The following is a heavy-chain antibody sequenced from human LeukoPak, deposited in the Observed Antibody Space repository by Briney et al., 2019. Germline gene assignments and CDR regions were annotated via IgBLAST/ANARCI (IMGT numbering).Heavy chain of an antibody. CDR2: INHSGST. CDR3: VTYYFDSSGPKKNY. CDR1: GGSFSGYY. D-gene: IGHD3-22*01. J-gene: IGHJ4*02. Sequence: PSETLSLTCAVYGGSFSGYYWSWIRQPPGKGLEWIGEINHSGSTNYNPSLKSRVTISVDTSKKQFSLKLSSVTAADTAVYYCVTYYFDSSGPKKNYWGQGTLVTVSS. V-gene: IGHV4-34*01.